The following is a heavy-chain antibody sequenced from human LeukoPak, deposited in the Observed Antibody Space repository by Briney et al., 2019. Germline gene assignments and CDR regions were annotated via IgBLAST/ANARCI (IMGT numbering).Heavy chain of an antibody. Sequence: GGSLRLSCTASGFTFGDYAMSWFGQAPGKGLEWVGFIRSKAYGGTTEYAASVKGRFTISRDDSKSIAYLQMNSLKTEDTAVYYCTRYISSTFDYWGQGTLVTVSS. CDR1: GFTFGDYA. D-gene: IGHD1-14*01. V-gene: IGHV3-49*03. J-gene: IGHJ4*02. CDR2: IRSKAYGGTT. CDR3: TRYISSTFDY.